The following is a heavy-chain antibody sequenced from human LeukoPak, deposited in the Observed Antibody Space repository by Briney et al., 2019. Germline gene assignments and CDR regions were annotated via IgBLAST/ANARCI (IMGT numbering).Heavy chain of an antibody. CDR3: AGHSYSSSWFDY. CDR2: IYSGGST. J-gene: IGHJ4*02. D-gene: IGHD6-13*01. CDR1: GFTVSSNY. V-gene: IGHV3-66*04. Sequence: GGSLRLSCAASGFTVSSNYMNWVRQAPGKGLEWVSVIYSGGSTYYADSVKGRFTISRDNSKNTLYLQMNSLRAEDTAVYYCAGHSYSSSWFDYWGQGTLVTVSS.